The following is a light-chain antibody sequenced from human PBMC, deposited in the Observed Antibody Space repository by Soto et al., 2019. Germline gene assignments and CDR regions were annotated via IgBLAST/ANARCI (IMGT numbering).Light chain of an antibody. CDR3: KQFGSSPGFT. J-gene: IGKJ3*01. V-gene: IGKV3-20*01. Sequence: EIVLTQSPGTLSLSPGERATLSCRASQSINNRYLAWYQQKPGQAPRLLIYAASSRATGILDRFSGSGSGVDFTLTISRLEPEDFAVYYCKQFGSSPGFTFGPGTKVDIK. CDR2: AAS. CDR1: QSINNRY.